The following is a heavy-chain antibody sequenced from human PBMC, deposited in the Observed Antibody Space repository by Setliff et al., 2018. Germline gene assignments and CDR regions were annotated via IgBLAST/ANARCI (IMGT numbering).Heavy chain of an antibody. CDR1: GFTFSIYS. J-gene: IGHJ4*02. CDR3: AKDLASWSPDR. Sequence: GGSLRLSCAASGFTFSIYSMSWVRQAPGKGLEWVALISAAGGATYYADSVKGRFTIFRDNSKNSLYLQMNDLRAEDTAVYYCAKDLASWSPDRWGLGTLVTVSS. V-gene: IGHV3-23*01. D-gene: IGHD3-3*01. CDR2: ISAAGGAT.